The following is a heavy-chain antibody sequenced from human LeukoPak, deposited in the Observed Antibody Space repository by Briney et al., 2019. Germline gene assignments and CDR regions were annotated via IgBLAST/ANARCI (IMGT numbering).Heavy chain of an antibody. CDR3: AKGPTIPPHYSAARNYFETKAHFDY. D-gene: IGHD3-10*01. J-gene: IGHJ4*02. CDR1: GFTFSSYW. Sequence: GGSLRLSCAASGFTFSSYWMSWVRQAPGKGLEWVANIKQDGSEKYYVDSVEGRFTISRDNSKNSLYLQMNSLRTEDTALYYCAKGPTIPPHYSAARNYFETKAHFDYWGQGTLVTVSS. V-gene: IGHV3-7*03. CDR2: IKQDGSEK.